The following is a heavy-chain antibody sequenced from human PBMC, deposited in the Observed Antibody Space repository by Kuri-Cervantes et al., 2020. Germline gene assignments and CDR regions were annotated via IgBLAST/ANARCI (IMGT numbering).Heavy chain of an antibody. D-gene: IGHD6-19*01. Sequence: GSLRLSCAVSGGSISSSNWWSWVRQPPGKGLEWIGEIYHSGSTNYNPSLKSRVTISVDTSKNQISLKLSSVTAADTAVYYCARDQYSTGWRGWFDPWGQGTQVTVSS. V-gene: IGHV4-4*02. CDR2: IYHSGST. J-gene: IGHJ5*02. CDR3: ARDQYSTGWRGWFDP. CDR1: GGSISSSNW.